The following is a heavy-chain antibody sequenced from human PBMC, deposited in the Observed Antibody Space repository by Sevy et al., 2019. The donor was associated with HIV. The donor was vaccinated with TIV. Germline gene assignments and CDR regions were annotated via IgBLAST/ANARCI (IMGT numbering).Heavy chain of an antibody. Sequence: GGSLRLSCAASGFTFSSYWMHWVRQAPGKGLVWVSRINSDGSSTSYADSVKGRFTISRDDAKNTLYLQMNSLRAEDTAVYYCARVGIAAAGDYYYYMDVWGKGTMVTVSS. D-gene: IGHD6-13*01. J-gene: IGHJ6*03. CDR2: INSDGSST. V-gene: IGHV3-74*01. CDR1: GFTFSSYW. CDR3: ARVGIAAAGDYYYYMDV.